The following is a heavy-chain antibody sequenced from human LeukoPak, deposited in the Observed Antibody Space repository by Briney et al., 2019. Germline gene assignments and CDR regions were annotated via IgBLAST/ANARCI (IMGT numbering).Heavy chain of an antibody. V-gene: IGHV1-46*01. CDR2: INPSGGST. J-gene: IGHJ1*01. Sequence: ASVKVSXKASGYTFTSYYMHWVRQAPGQGLEWMGIINPSGGSTTYAQKFQGRITMTRDTSTSTVYMELSSLRSEDTAVYFCARGPFGGYSYFQHWGQGTLVTVSS. CDR3: ARGPFGGYSYFQH. CDR1: GYTFTSYY. D-gene: IGHD5-18*01.